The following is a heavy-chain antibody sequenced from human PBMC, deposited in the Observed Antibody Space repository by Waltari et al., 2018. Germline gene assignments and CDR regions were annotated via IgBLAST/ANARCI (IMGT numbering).Heavy chain of an antibody. D-gene: IGHD6-19*01. V-gene: IGHV3-7*04. CDR3: ARDRGWNTLDX. CDR1: GFTFGNYW. Sequence: EVQXVEXGGGLVQPGGSRXLSCAAVGFTFGNYWIAWVRQAPGRGRXWVAKXKQDGXQTYYVDSVKXRFTISRDNARNSLYLQXDSLRDEDXAXYYXARDRGWNTLDXWGQGTLVTVSS. J-gene: IGHJ4*02. CDR2: XKQDGXQT.